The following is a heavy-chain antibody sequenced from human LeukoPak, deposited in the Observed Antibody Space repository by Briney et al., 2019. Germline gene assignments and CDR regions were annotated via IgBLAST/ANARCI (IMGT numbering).Heavy chain of an antibody. D-gene: IGHD5-18*01. J-gene: IGHJ4*02. CDR3: ARGDTYSYGRFDY. CDR2: IYYSGST. CDR1: GVSISSSSYY. V-gene: IGHV4-39*01. Sequence: SETLSLTCTVSGVSISSSSYYWGWIHQPPGKGLEWIGSIYYSGSTYYNPSLKSRVTISVDTSKNQFSLKLSSVTAADTAVYYCARGDTYSYGRFDYWGQGTLVTVSS.